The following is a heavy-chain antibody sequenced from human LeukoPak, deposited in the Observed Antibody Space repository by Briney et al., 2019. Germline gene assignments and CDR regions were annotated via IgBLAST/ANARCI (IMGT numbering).Heavy chain of an antibody. J-gene: IGHJ4*02. CDR1: GYSISSGYY. V-gene: IGHV4-38-2*01. Sequence: PSETLSLTCAVSGYSISSGYYWGWIRKPPGKGLEWIGSIYHSGSTYYNPSLKSRVTISVDTSKNQFSLKLSSVTAADTAVYYCARHGNDFWSGYEYYFDYWGQGTLVTVSS. CDR3: ARHGNDFWSGYEYYFDY. D-gene: IGHD3-3*01. CDR2: IYHSGST.